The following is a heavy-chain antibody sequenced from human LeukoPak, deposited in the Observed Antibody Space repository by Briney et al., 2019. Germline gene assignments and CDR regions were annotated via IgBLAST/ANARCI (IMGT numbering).Heavy chain of an antibody. CDR2: INPNSGGT. Sequence: GASVKVSCKASGYTFTGYYMHWVRQSPGQGLEWMGWINPNSGGTNYAQKFQGRVTMTRDTSISTAYMELSRLRSDDTAVYYCARGGLRLSGGGFDYWGQGTLVTVSS. CDR1: GYTFTGYY. V-gene: IGHV1-2*02. J-gene: IGHJ4*02. CDR3: ARGGLRLSGGGFDY. D-gene: IGHD2-15*01.